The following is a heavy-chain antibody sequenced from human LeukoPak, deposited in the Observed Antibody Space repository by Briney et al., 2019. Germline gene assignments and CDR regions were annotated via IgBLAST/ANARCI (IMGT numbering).Heavy chain of an antibody. CDR3: ALHYYDSSGYPRGWFDP. CDR1: GGSFSGYY. Sequence: SETLSLTCAVYGGSFSGYYWSWIRQPPGKGLEWIGEINHSGSTNHNPSLKSRVTISVDTSKNQFSLKLSSVTAADTAVYYCALHYYDSSGYPRGWFDPWGQGTLVTVSS. J-gene: IGHJ5*02. CDR2: INHSGST. V-gene: IGHV4-34*01. D-gene: IGHD3-22*01.